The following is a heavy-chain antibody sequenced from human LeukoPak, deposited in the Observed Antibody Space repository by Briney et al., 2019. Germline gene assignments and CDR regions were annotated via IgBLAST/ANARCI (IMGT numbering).Heavy chain of an antibody. CDR2: MRYDGSNQ. CDR1: GFTFSSYG. D-gene: IGHD2-15*01. Sequence: AEPLRLSCAASGFTFSSYGMHWVRQAPGQGLAWVAFMRYDGSNQYYADSVKGRFTISRDHSKNTLYLQIDRLAAEVPGGYLFAKPQSMGYCSGGSCFPVGYYYYYMDGWGKGTTVTASS. J-gene: IGHJ6*03. CDR3: AKPQSMGYCSGGSCFPVGYYYYYMDG. V-gene: IGHV3-30*02.